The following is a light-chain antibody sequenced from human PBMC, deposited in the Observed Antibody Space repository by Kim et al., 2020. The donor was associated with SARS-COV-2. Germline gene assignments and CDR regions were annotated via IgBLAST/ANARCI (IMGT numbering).Light chain of an antibody. CDR2: EDD. CDR3: HSYDATNQV. V-gene: IGLV6-57*03. Sequence: VTPSCTRSSGSIGSNYVQWYQQRPGSGPTTLIYEDDQKPSGVPDRFSGSIDSSSNSASLIISGLKPEDEAVYYCHSYDATNQVFGGGTQLTVL. J-gene: IGLJ3*02. CDR1: SGSIGSNY.